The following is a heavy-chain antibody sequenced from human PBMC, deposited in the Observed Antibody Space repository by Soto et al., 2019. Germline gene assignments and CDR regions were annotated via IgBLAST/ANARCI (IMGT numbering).Heavy chain of an antibody. D-gene: IGHD5-12*01. CDR3: ASPVDIVANY. CDR2: ISYDGSNK. J-gene: IGHJ4*02. CDR1: GFTFSSYA. V-gene: IGHV3-30-3*01. Sequence: QVQLVESGGGVVQPGRSLRLSCAASGFTFSSYAMHWVRQAPGKGLEWVAVISYDGSNKYYADSVKGRFTISRDNSKNTRYLQMNSLRAEDTAVYYCASPVDIVANYWGQGTLVTVSS.